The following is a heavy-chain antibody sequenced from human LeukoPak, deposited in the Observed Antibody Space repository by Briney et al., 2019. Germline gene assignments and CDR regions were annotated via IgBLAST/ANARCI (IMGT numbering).Heavy chain of an antibody. CDR3: AREFKIEVIETVGFDY. V-gene: IGHV3-23*01. D-gene: IGHD4-23*01. Sequence: GASLRLSCVASAFSFSSYTMSWVRQAPGKGLEWVSSIGGSGVDTYYADSVRGRFTISRDNSKNMVYLQMNSLRVEDTAVFYCAREFKIEVIETVGFDYWGQGTLVTVSS. J-gene: IGHJ4*02. CDR2: IGGSGVDT. CDR1: AFSFSSYT.